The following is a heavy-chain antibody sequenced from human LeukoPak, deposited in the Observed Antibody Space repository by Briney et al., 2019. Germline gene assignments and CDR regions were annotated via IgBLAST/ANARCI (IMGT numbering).Heavy chain of an antibody. CDR3: ATRTAAGSNWFDP. CDR2: INHSGST. J-gene: IGHJ5*02. V-gene: IGHV4-38-2*02. D-gene: IGHD6-13*01. Sequence: SETLSLTCTVSGYSISSGYYWSWIRQPPGKGLEWIGEINHSGSTNYNPSLKSRVTISVDTSKNQFSLKLSSVTAADTAVYYCATRTAAGSNWFDPWGQGTLVTVSS. CDR1: GYSISSGYY.